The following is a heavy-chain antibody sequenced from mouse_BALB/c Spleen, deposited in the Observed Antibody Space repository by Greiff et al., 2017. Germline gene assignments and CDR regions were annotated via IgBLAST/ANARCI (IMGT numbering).Heavy chain of an antibody. Sequence: VQLQESGAELVRPGTSVKVSCKASGYAFTNYLIEWVKQRPGQGLEWIGVINPGSGGTNYNEKFKGKATLTADKSSSTAYMQLSSLTSDDSAVYFCAREGGGDWFAYWGQGTQVTVSA. CDR3: AREGGGDWFAY. CDR2: INPGSGGT. V-gene: IGHV1-54*01. CDR1: GYAFTNYL. D-gene: IGHD1-1*02. J-gene: IGHJ3*01.